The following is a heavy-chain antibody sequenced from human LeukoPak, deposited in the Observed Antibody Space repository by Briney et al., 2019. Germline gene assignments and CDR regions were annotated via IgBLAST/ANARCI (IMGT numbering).Heavy chain of an antibody. Sequence: GESLRISCTGRGSSFTCDWIRWVRQMPGKGLEWMGRIDPSDSYTNYSPSFQGHVSISADKSLSTAYLQWSTLKASDTAMYYCARQGHNFFDYGGQGTLVTVSS. V-gene: IGHV5-10-1*01. CDR3: ARQGHNFFDY. CDR1: GSSFTCDW. J-gene: IGHJ4*02. CDR2: IDPSDSYT.